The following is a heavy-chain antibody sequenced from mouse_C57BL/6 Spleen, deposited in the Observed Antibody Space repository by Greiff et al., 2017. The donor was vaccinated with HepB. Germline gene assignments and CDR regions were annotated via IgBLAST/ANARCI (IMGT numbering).Heavy chain of an antibody. Sequence: VQLKQSGPELVKPGASVKISCKASGYTFTDYYMNWVKQSHGKSLEWIGDINPNNGGTSYNQKFKGKATLTVDKSSSTAYMELRSLTSEDSAVYYCARSYGYGYFDYWGQGTTLTVSS. CDR3: ARSYGYGYFDY. V-gene: IGHV1-26*01. CDR2: INPNNGGT. CDR1: GYTFTDYY. D-gene: IGHD2-2*01. J-gene: IGHJ2*01.